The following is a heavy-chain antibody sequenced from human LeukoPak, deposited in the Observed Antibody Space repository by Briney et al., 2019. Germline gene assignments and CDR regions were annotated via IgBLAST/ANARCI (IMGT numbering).Heavy chain of an antibody. CDR2: IKQDGSEK. Sequence: PGGSLRLSCAASGFTFSSYWMSWVRQAPGKGLEWVANIKQDGSEKYYVDSVKGRFTISRDNAKNSLYLQMNSLRAEDTAVYYCARGGYSSGWYPMDVWGKGTTVTVSS. J-gene: IGHJ6*03. CDR3: ARGGYSSGWYPMDV. D-gene: IGHD6-19*01. V-gene: IGHV3-7*01. CDR1: GFTFSSYW.